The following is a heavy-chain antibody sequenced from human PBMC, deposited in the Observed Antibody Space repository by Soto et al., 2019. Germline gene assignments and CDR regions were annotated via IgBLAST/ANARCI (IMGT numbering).Heavy chain of an antibody. J-gene: IGHJ6*02. Sequence: GGSLRLSCAASGFTFSNAWMNWVRQAPGKGLEWVSRIKSKTDGGTTDYAAPVKGRFTISRDDSKNTLYLQMNSLKTEDTAVYYCTTDQGPYGSGSYYNPHYGMDVWGQGTTVTVSS. CDR1: GFTFSNAW. D-gene: IGHD3-10*01. V-gene: IGHV3-15*07. CDR3: TTDQGPYGSGSYYNPHYGMDV. CDR2: IKSKTDGGTT.